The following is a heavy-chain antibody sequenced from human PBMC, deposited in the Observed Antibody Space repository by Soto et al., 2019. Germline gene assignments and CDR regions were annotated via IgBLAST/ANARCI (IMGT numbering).Heavy chain of an antibody. D-gene: IGHD6-13*01. CDR2: LSGSGGST. J-gene: IGHJ4*02. Sequence: EVQLLESGGGLVQPGGSLRLSCAASGFTFSSYAMSWVRQAPGKGLEWVSALSGSGGSTYYADSVKGRFTISRDNSKNTLYLQMNSLRAEDTAVYYCAKGRQQLVRFLYFDYWGQGTLVTVSS. CDR3: AKGRQQLVRFLYFDY. CDR1: GFTFSSYA. V-gene: IGHV3-23*01.